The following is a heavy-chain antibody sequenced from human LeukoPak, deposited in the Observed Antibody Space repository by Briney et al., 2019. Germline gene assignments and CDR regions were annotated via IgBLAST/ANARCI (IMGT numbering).Heavy chain of an antibody. CDR2: IYHSGST. CDR1: GGSISSGGYS. Sequence: SETLSLTFAVSGGSISSGGYSWSWIRQPPGKGLEWIGYIYHSGSTYYNPSLKSRVTISVDRSKNQFSLKLSSVTAADTAVYYRARGTGKEYYFDYWGQGTLVTVSS. V-gene: IGHV4-30-2*01. D-gene: IGHD1-1*01. J-gene: IGHJ4*02. CDR3: ARGTGKEYYFDY.